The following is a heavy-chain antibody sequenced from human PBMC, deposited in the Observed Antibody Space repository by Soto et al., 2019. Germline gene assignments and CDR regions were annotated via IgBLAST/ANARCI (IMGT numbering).Heavy chain of an antibody. J-gene: IGHJ5*02. CDR2: ISGSGGST. V-gene: IGHV3-23*01. CDR1: GFTFSSYA. CDR3: AKGPLRQDINWFDP. D-gene: IGHD2-15*01. Sequence: GGSLRLSCAASGFTFSSYAMSWVRQAPGKGLEWVSAISGSGGSTYYADSVKGRFTISRDNSKNTLFLQMNSLRAEDTAVYYCAKGPLRQDINWFDPWGQGTLVTVSS.